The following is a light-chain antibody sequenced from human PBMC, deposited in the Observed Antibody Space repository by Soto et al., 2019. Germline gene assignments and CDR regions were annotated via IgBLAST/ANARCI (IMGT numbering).Light chain of an antibody. J-gene: IGLJ1*01. V-gene: IGLV2-23*01. Sequence: QSVLTQPASVSGSPGQSITISCTGTTSDVGSYNLVSWYQLHPGKAPKLMIYEGSKRPSGVSNRFSGSKSGNTASLTISGLQAEDEADYYCCSYAGNSTYVCGTGAKV. CDR3: CSYAGNSTYV. CDR1: TSDVGSYNL. CDR2: EGS.